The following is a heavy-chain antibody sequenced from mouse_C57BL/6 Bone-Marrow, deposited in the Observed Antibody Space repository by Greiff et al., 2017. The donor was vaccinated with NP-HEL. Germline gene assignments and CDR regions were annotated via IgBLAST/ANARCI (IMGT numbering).Heavy chain of an antibody. CDR2: IDPSDSYT. D-gene: IGHD3-2*02. V-gene: IGHV1-59*01. Sequence: QVQLQQPGAELVRPGTSVKLSCKASGYTFTSYWMHWVKQRPGQGLEWIGVIDPSDSYTNYNQKFKGKATLTVDTSSSTAYMQLSSLTSEDSAVYYCALQLRLRLDYWGQGTSVTVSS. CDR1: GYTFTSYW. J-gene: IGHJ4*01. CDR3: ALQLRLRLDY.